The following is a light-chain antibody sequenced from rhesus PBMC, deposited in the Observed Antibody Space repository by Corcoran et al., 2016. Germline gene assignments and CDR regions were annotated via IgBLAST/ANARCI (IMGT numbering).Light chain of an antibody. CDR2: KES. CDR3: LQYYSNPFN. V-gene: IGKV1-43*02. CDR1: QGISTY. J-gene: IGKJ2*01. Sequence: DIQMIQSPSSLSASVGDRVTITCRASQGISTYLNWYQQKPGKAPKRLIYKESSLEGGVPSRFSGSGSGTDFTLTISSLQPEYFAIYYCLQYYSNPFNFGQGTKVEI.